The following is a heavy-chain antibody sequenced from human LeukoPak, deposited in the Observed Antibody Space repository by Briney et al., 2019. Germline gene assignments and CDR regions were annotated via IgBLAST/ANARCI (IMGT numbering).Heavy chain of an antibody. CDR2: IKSGDSTT. CDR3: ARCFGVGILTPDAFDI. Sequence: ASVKVSCKASGYTFTNYYIHWVRQAPGQGLEWMGIIKSGDSTTSYAQKFQGRVTMTRDTSTSTVYMELSSLRSDDTAVYYCARCFGVGILTPDAFDIWGQGTMVTVSS. J-gene: IGHJ3*02. CDR1: GYTFTNYY. V-gene: IGHV1-46*01. D-gene: IGHD3-3*01.